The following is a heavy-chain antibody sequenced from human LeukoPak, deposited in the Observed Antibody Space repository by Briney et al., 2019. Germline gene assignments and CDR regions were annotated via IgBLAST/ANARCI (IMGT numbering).Heavy chain of an antibody. CDR2: ISYDGSNK. V-gene: IGHV3-30*01. CDR1: GFTFSSYA. J-gene: IGHJ4*02. D-gene: IGHD3-22*01. CDR3: AREYQYDSSGSGGFDY. Sequence: QSGGSLRLSCAASGFTFSSYAMHWVRQAPGKGLEWVAVISYDGSNKYYADSVKGRFTIPRDNSKNTLYLQMNSLRAEDTAVYYCAREYQYDSSGSGGFDYWGQGTLVTVSS.